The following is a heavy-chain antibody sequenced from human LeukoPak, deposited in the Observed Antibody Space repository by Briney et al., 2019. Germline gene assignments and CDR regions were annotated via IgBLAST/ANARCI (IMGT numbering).Heavy chain of an antibody. D-gene: IGHD3-22*01. J-gene: IGHJ4*02. CDR2: IYYSGST. Sequence: SETLSLTCTVSGGSISSYYWSWIRQPPGKGLEWIGYIYYSGSTNYNPSLKSRVTISEDTSKNQFSLKLSSVTAADTAVYYCARHGPQDYYDSSGPLGEFDYWGQGTLVTVSS. V-gene: IGHV4-59*08. CDR1: GGSISSYY. CDR3: ARHGPQDYYDSSGPLGEFDY.